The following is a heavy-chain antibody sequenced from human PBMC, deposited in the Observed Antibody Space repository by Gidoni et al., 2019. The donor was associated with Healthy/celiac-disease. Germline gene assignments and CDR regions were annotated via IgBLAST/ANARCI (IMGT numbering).Heavy chain of an antibody. J-gene: IGHJ4*02. CDR2: IYYSGST. D-gene: IGHD2-21*02. CDR3: ARVAAGLYYFDY. Sequence: QVQLQESGPGLVKPSETLSLTCTVSGGSISSYYWSWIRQPPGKGLEWIGYIYYSGSTNYNPSLKSRVTISVDTSKNQFSLKLSSVTAADTAVYYCARVAAGLYYFDYWGQGTLVTVSS. CDR1: GGSISSYY. V-gene: IGHV4-59*01.